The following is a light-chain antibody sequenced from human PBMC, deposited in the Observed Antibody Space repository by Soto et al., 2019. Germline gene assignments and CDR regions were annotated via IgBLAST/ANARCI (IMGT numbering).Light chain of an antibody. CDR2: DAS. CDR1: TGAVTSSHY. CDR3: LLSYRGTLV. J-gene: IGLJ3*02. V-gene: IGLV7-46*01. Sequence: QAVVTQEPSLTVSPGGTVTLTCGSSTGAVTSSHYAYWFQQKPGQAPRTLISDASNKPSWTPARFSGSLLGVKAALTLSGAQPEDEADYYCLLSYRGTLVFGGGTKVTVL.